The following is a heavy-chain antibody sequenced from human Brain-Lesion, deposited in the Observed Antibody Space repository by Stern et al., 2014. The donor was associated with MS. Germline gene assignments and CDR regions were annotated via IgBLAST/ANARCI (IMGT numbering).Heavy chain of an antibody. Sequence: QVQLVQSGPGLVKPSQTLSLSCTVSGGSISSGGYYWSWIRQPAGKGLEWIGRIFKSGSTTSNPSLKSRVTISIATSKNQFPLRLNSMTAADTAVYYCARGRVVPGFQYYATDVWGQGTTVIVSS. J-gene: IGHJ6*02. CDR1: GGSISSGGYY. D-gene: IGHD2-2*01. CDR3: ARGRVVPGFQYYATDV. V-gene: IGHV4-61*02. CDR2: IFKSGST.